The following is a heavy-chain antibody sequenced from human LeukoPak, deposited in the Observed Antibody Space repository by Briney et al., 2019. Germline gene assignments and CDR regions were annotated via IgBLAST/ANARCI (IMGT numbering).Heavy chain of an antibody. Sequence: GGSLRLSCAASGFTFSIYATTWVRQAPGKGLEWVSVISGGGGTTYYGDSVKGRFTISRDNSKNTLFLQMNSLRVEDTATYYCVKGATVTTRPNFDYWGQGTVVTVSS. CDR2: ISGGGGTT. D-gene: IGHD4-17*01. J-gene: IGHJ4*02. CDR3: VKGATVTTRPNFDY. CDR1: GFTFSIYA. V-gene: IGHV3-23*01.